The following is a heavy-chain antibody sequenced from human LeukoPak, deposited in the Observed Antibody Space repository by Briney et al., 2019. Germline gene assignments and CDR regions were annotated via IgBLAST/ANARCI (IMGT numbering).Heavy chain of an antibody. V-gene: IGHV4-59*01. CDR3: ARSGYSFGTGYFFDY. J-gene: IGHJ4*02. Sequence: SETLSLTCTVSGGSISNYYWSWIRLAPGKGLEGIGFIYYTGSTNYSPSLKTRVTISLDTSKNQFSLKVTSVTAADTAVYYCARSGYSFGTGYFFDYWGQGNLVTVSS. D-gene: IGHD5-18*01. CDR2: IYYTGST. CDR1: GGSISNYY.